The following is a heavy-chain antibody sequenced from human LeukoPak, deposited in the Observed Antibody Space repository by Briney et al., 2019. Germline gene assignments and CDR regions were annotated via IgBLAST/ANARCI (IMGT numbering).Heavy chain of an antibody. V-gene: IGHV4-39*07. Sequence: SETLSLTCTVSGGSISSSSYYWGWIRQPPGKGLEWIGSIYYSGSTYYNPSLKSRVTISVDTSKNQFSLKLSSVTAADTAVYYCARVLTGTTSVMYYYYMDVWGKGTTVTVSS. CDR3: ARVLTGTTSVMYYYYMDV. J-gene: IGHJ6*03. CDR1: GGSISSSSYY. D-gene: IGHD1-1*01. CDR2: IYYSGST.